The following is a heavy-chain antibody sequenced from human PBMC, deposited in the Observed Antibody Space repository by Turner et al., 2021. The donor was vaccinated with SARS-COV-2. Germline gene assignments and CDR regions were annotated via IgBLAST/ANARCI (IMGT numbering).Heavy chain of an antibody. D-gene: IGHD3-3*01. CDR3: AKDKYDFWSGVMGTYYYYGMDV. V-gene: IGHV3-30*18. Sequence: QVQLVESGGGVVQPGRSLRLSCAASGFTFSSSGMHWVRQAPGKGLEWVAVISYDGSNKYYADSVKGRFTISRDNSKNTMYVQMNSLRAEDTAVYYCAKDKYDFWSGVMGTYYYYGMDVWGQGTTVTVSS. CDR1: GFTFSSSG. CDR2: ISYDGSNK. J-gene: IGHJ6*02.